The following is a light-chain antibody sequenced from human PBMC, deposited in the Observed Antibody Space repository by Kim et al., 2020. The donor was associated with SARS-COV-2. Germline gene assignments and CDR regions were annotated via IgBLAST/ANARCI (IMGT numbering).Light chain of an antibody. V-gene: IGLV3-19*01. Sequence: SSELTQDPAVSVALGQTVSITCQGDSLRSYYATWYQQKPGQAPILVIYGKNNRPSGIPDRFSGSSSGKTASLTITGTQAGDEADYYCNSRDSNDNVVFGGGTQLTVL. J-gene: IGLJ2*01. CDR1: SLRSYY. CDR2: GKN. CDR3: NSRDSNDNVV.